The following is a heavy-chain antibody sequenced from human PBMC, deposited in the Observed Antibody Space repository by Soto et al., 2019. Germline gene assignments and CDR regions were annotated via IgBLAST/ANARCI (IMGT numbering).Heavy chain of an antibody. CDR1: GGSIISSNW. D-gene: IGHD3-10*01. CDR2: IYHSGST. J-gene: IGHJ6*02. CDR3: ARLPSSRTYYKVNYYYGMDV. Sequence: QVQLQESGPGLVKPSGTLSLTCAVSGGSIISSNWWNWVRQPPGKGLEWIGEIYHSGSTNYNPSLKSRVTISVDKSKNQFSLKLSSVTAADTAVYYCARLPSSRTYYKVNYYYGMDVWGQGTTVTVSS. V-gene: IGHV4-4*02.